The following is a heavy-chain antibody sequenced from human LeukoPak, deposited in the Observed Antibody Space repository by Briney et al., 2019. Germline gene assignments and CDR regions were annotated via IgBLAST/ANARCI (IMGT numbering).Heavy chain of an antibody. J-gene: IGHJ3*02. CDR1: GGSISSHY. CDR3: ARDDSNYGMRGDAFDI. Sequence: SETLSPTCTVSGGSISSHYWSWIRQPPGKGLEWIGYIYYSGSTNYNPSLKSRVTISVDTSKNQFSLKLSSVTAADTAVYYCARDDSNYGMRGDAFDIWGQGTMVTVSS. D-gene: IGHD4-11*01. CDR2: IYYSGST. V-gene: IGHV4-59*11.